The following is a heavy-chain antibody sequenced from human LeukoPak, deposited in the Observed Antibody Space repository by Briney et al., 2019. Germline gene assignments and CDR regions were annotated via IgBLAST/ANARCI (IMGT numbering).Heavy chain of an antibody. CDR3: ARVFDSGSQAYFYYMDV. J-gene: IGHJ6*03. CDR1: VGSIRGYY. Sequence: SETLSLTCDVSVGSIRGYYWSWIRQSPEKGLEWIGYIYSSGSTNYNPSLKSRVTMSVDTSNNQLSLKVSSVTAADTAVYYCARVFDSGSQAYFYYMDVWGKGTTVIISS. CDR2: IYSSGST. D-gene: IGHD3-10*01. V-gene: IGHV4-59*01.